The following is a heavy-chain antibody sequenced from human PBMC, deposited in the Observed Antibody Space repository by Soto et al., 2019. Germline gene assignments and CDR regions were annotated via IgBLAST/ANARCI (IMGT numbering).Heavy chain of an antibody. D-gene: IGHD2-8*01. V-gene: IGHV1-8*01. CDR2: MNPNSGNT. CDR3: ARELSLYAQYYYYYYMDV. CDR1: GYTFTSYD. J-gene: IGHJ6*03. Sequence: EASVKVSCKASGYTFTSYDINCVRQATGQGLEWMGWMNPNSGNTGYAQKFQGRVTMTRNTSISTAYMELSSLRSEDTAVYYCARELSLYAQYYYYYYMDVWGKGTTVTVSS.